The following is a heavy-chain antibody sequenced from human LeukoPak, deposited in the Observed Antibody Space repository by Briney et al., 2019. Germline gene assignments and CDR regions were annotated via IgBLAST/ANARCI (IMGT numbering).Heavy chain of an antibody. V-gene: IGHV4-34*01. CDR3: ARDRIGDLDY. J-gene: IGHJ4*02. CDR2: INHSGST. Sequence: PSETLSLTCAVYGGSFSGYYWSWIRQPPGKGLEWIGEINHSGSTNYNQSLKSRVTISVDTSKNQFSLKLSSVTAADTAVYYCARDRIGDLDYWGQGTLVTVSS. CDR1: GGSFSGYY. D-gene: IGHD2-21*02.